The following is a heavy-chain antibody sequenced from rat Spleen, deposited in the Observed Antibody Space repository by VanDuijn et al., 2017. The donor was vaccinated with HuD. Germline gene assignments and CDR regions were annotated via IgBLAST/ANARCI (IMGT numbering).Heavy chain of an antibody. CDR2: ITDTGGYT. D-gene: IGHD1-10*01. J-gene: IGHJ2*01. CDR1: GFTFSDYY. CDR3: TINNLDY. Sequence: EVQLVESGGGLVQPGRSLKLSCAASGFTFSDYYMAWVRQAPKKGLEWVASITDTGGYTYYPDSVKGRFTISRDNAKSTLYLQMNSLGSQDTATYYCTINNLDYWGQGVMVTVSS. V-gene: IGHV5-20*01.